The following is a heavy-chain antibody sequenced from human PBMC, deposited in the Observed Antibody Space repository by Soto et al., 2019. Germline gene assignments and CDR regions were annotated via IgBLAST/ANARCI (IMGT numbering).Heavy chain of an antibody. V-gene: IGHV1-18*01. CDR1: GYTFTSYG. Sequence: QVQLVQSGAEVKKPGASVKVSCKASGYTFTSYGISWLRQAPGQGLEWMGWMSAYNGNTNYAQKLQGRVTMTTDTSTNTAYMELRCLRYDDTAVYYCARIRLWVRGQPAILGWYYYRTSDYWGQGTLVTVSS. CDR2: MSAYNGNT. D-gene: IGHD2-21*01. CDR3: ARIRLWVRGQPAILGWYYYRTSDY. J-gene: IGHJ4*02.